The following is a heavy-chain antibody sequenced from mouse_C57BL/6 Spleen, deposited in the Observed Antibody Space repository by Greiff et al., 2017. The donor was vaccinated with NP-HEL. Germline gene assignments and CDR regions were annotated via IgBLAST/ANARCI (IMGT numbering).Heavy chain of an antibody. CDR2: IYPRSGNT. CDR1: GYTFTSYG. CDR3: ARFDYDGRYYCDY. D-gene: IGHD2-4*01. J-gene: IGHJ2*01. Sequence: VQLQQSGAELARPGASVKLSCKASGYTFTSYGISWVKQRTGQGLEWIGEIYPRSGNTYYNEKFKGKATLTADKSSSTAYMELRSLTSEDSAVYFCARFDYDGRYYCDYWGQGTTLTVSS. V-gene: IGHV1-81*01.